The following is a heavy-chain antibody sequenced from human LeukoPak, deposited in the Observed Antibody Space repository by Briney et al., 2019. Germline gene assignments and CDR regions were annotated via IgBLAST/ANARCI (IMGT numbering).Heavy chain of an antibody. Sequence: GESLRLSCVASGFTFSSHWMTWVRQAPGQGLEWVANIKQNGSEKYYMDSVRGRFTVSRDDAKNSLYLQMDSLRDDDTAVYYCARDWANWSNGEGFGVWGQGTMVTVSS. CDR3: ARDWANWSNGEGFGV. CDR2: IKQNGSEK. V-gene: IGHV3-7*01. J-gene: IGHJ3*01. CDR1: GFTFSSHW. D-gene: IGHD3-10*01.